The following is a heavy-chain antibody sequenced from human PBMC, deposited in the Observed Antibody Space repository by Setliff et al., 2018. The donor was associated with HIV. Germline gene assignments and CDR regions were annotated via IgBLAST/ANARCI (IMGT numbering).Heavy chain of an antibody. V-gene: IGHV1-46*01. Sequence: VKVSCKASGYTFTSYCVHWVRQAPGQGLEWMGIINPSGGSTSYAQKFQGRVTMTRDTSTSTVYMELSSLRSEDTAVYYCAGGALVATIDYFDYWGQGTLVTVSS. CDR1: GYTFTSYC. D-gene: IGHD5-12*01. CDR2: INPSGGST. J-gene: IGHJ4*02. CDR3: AGGALVATIDYFDY.